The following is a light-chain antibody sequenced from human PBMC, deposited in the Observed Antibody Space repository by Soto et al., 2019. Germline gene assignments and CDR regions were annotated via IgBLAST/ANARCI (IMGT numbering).Light chain of an antibody. J-gene: IGLJ1*01. Sequence: QSVLTQPASVSGSPGQSITISCTGASSDVGRYNYVSWYQLHPGKAPKLIIYEVSNRPSGVSNRFSGSKSGNTASLTISGLRAEDEADYYCCSYAGSYTFVFGTGTKVTVL. CDR2: EVS. V-gene: IGLV2-14*01. CDR3: CSYAGSYTFV. CDR1: SSDVGRYNY.